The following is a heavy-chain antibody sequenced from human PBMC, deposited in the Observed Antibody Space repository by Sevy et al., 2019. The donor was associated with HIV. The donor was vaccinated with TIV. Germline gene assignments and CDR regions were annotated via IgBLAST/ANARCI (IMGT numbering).Heavy chain of an antibody. CDR2: IDSGGST. D-gene: IGHD3-22*01. CDR1: GFNVSSNY. V-gene: IGHV3-53*01. J-gene: IGHJ4*02. CDR3: ARGDSSGYFDY. Sequence: GGSLRLSCAAPGFNVSSNYTTWVRQAPGKGLEWVSVIDSGGSTYYADSVKGRFTVSRDNPRNTLYLQMNSLRVDDTAVYYCARGDSSGYFDYWGQGTLVTVSS.